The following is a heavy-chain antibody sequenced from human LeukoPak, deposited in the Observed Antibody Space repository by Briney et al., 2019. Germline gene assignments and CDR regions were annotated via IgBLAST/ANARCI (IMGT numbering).Heavy chain of an antibody. CDR2: ISYDGSNK. V-gene: IGHV3-30*04. CDR3: AREEMATIFYYYYYGMDV. Sequence: GGSLRLPCAASGFTFSSYAMHWVRQAPGKGLEWVAVISYDGSNKYYADSVKGRFTISRDNSKNTLYLQMNSLRAEDTAVYYCAREEMATIFYYYYYGMDVWGQGTTVTVSS. CDR1: GFTFSSYA. D-gene: IGHD5-24*01. J-gene: IGHJ6*02.